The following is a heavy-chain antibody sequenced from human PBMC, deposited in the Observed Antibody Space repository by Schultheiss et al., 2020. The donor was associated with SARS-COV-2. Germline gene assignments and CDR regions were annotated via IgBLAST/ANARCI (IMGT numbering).Heavy chain of an antibody. CDR2: ISAYNGNT. V-gene: IGHV1-18*01. Sequence: ASVKVSCKASGYTFTSYGISWVRQAPGQGLEWMGWISAYNGNTNYAQKLQGRVTMTTDTSTSTAYMELRSLRSDDTAVYYCARGSSRWLQFMYYFDYWGQGTLVTVSS. CDR3: ARGSSRWLQFMYYFDY. J-gene: IGHJ4*02. D-gene: IGHD5-24*01. CDR1: GYTFTSYG.